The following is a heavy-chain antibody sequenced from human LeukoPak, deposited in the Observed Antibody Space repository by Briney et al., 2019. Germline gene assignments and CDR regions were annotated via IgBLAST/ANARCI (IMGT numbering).Heavy chain of an antibody. CDR3: AREKRGGYYYDSSGYYVGHFDY. CDR1: GGSISSGGYY. J-gene: IGHJ4*02. CDR2: IYYSGST. Sequence: SETLSLTCTVSGGSISSGGYYWSWIRQHPGKGLEWIGYIYYSGSTYYNPSLKSRVTISVDTSKNQFSLKLSSVTAADTAVNYCAREKRGGYYYDSSGYYVGHFDYWGQGTLVTVSS. V-gene: IGHV4-31*03. D-gene: IGHD3-22*01.